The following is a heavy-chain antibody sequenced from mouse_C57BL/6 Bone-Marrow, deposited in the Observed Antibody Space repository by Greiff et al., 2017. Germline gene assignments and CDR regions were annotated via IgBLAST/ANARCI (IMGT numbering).Heavy chain of an antibody. J-gene: IGHJ3*01. V-gene: IGHV5-4*03. CDR3: ARKVDYDYAFGY. CDR1: GFTFSSYA. D-gene: IGHD2-4*01. CDR2: ISDGGSYT. Sequence: DVMLVESGGGLVKPGGSLKLSCAASGFTFSSYAMSWVRQTPEKRLEWVATISDGGSYTYYPDNVKGRFTISRDNAKNNLYLQLSHLKSEDTAMYYCARKVDYDYAFGYWGQGTLVTVSA.